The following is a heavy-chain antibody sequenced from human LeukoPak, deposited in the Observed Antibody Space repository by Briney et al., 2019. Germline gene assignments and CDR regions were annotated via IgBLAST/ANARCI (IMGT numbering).Heavy chain of an antibody. CDR1: GFTFSSYG. D-gene: IGHD6-19*01. V-gene: IGHV3-30*18. Sequence: GGSLRLSCAASGFTFSSYGMHWVRRAPGKGLEWVAVISYDGSNKYYADSVKGRFTISRDNSKNTLYLQMNSLRAEDTAVYYCAKDIAVAGSFDYWGQGTLVTVSS. CDR3: AKDIAVAGSFDY. CDR2: ISYDGSNK. J-gene: IGHJ4*02.